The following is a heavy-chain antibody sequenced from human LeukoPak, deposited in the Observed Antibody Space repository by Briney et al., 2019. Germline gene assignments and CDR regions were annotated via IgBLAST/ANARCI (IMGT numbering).Heavy chain of an antibody. CDR3: ARGGGVDILTGFQY. J-gene: IGHJ4*02. V-gene: IGHV1-69*04. CDR1: GYKFTSYY. Sequence: SVKVSCKTSGYKFTSYYMHWVRQAPGQGLEWMGRIIPILDVTNYAQKFQGRVTITADQSTSTAYMELSSLRSEDTAVYYCARGGGVDILTGFQYWGQGTLVTVSS. CDR2: IIPILDVT. D-gene: IGHD3-9*01.